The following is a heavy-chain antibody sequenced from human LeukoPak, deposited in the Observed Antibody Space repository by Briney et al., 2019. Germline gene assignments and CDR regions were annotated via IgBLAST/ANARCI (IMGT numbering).Heavy chain of an antibody. CDR2: INSDGSST. CDR3: ARDQCSSPSCHPGY. V-gene: IGHV3-74*01. Sequence: GGSLRLSCAASGFTFSSYWVHWVRQAPGKGLVWVSRINSDGSSTSYADSVKGRFTTSRDNAKNTLYLQMNSLRAEDTAVYYCARDQCSSPSCHPGYWGQGTLVTVSS. D-gene: IGHD2-2*01. J-gene: IGHJ4*02. CDR1: GFTFSSYW.